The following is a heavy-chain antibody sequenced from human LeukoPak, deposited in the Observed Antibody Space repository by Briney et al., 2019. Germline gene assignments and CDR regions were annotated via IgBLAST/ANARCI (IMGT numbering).Heavy chain of an antibody. CDR3: AKDAQRGFDYSNSLQY. V-gene: IGHV3-33*03. CDR1: GFTYSHFG. J-gene: IGHJ4*02. Sequence: GGSLTLSCAASGFTYSHFGMHWVRQAPGKGLAWVAVIWREGTNEYYADSVKGRFSISRDNSKKTVSLQMNSLRAEDTAVYFCAKDAQRGFDYSNSLQYWGQGILVTVSS. CDR2: IWREGTNE. D-gene: IGHD4-11*01.